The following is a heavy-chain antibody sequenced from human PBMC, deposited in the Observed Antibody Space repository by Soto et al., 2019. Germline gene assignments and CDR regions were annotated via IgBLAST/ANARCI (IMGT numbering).Heavy chain of an antibody. D-gene: IGHD4-17*01. CDR1: GDSISDYY. CDR2: VYYSGST. V-gene: IGHV4-59*01. CDR3: VRKTGYGDLSI. Sequence: QVQLQESGPGLVKPSETLSLTCTVSGDSISDYYWNWIRQPPGKGLEWIGYVYYSGSTNYNPSLKSRVIISVDTSKKQFSLQLTSVTAADTAVYYCVRKTGYGDLSIWGQGTMVTVSS. J-gene: IGHJ3*02.